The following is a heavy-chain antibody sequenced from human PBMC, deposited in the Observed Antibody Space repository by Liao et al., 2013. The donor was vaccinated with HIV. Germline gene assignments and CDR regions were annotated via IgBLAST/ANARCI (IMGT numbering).Heavy chain of an antibody. Sequence: QVQLQESGPGLVKPSETLSLTCTVSGGSISSYYWSWIRQPPGKGLEWIGEINHSGSTKYNPSLKSRVTISVDTSKNQFSLKLSSVTAADTAVYYCARISSSSVGSFDYWGQGTLVTVSS. V-gene: IGHV4-34*01. CDR2: INHSGST. CDR1: GGSISSYY. J-gene: IGHJ4*02. D-gene: IGHD6-6*01. CDR3: ARISSSSVGSFDY.